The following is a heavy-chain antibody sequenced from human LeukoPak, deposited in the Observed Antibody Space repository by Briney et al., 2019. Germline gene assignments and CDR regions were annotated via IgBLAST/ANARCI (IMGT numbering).Heavy chain of an antibody. V-gene: IGHV1-2*02. CDR1: GYTFATYF. CDR2: IKPNSGVT. CDR3: ARPTYCGSNCYFNFDY. D-gene: IGHD2-21*02. Sequence: ASVKVSCKTSGYTFATYFMHWVRQAPGQGLEWMGYIKPNSGVTNYAQKFRGRVTMTWDTSISTAYIELSGLTSDDTAIYYCARPTYCGSNCYFNFDYWGQGTLATVSS. J-gene: IGHJ4*02.